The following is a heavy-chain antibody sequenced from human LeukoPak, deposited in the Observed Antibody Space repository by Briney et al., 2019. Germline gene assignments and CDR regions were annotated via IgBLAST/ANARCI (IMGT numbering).Heavy chain of an antibody. CDR3: ARQGSDNHFDS. V-gene: IGHV4-4*07. Sequence: PSETLSLTCTLPNDYIKDYYWSWIRQPAGKGLEWIGRVSQWNTNYNPSLKSRVSMSVQASRNQFSLRLNSATAADTAVYYCARQGSDNHFDSWGPGTLVTVSS. CDR2: VSQWNT. CDR1: NDYIKDYY. D-gene: IGHD1-14*01. J-gene: IGHJ4*02.